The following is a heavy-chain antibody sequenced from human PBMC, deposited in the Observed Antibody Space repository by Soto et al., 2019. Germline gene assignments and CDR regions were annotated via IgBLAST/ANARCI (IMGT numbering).Heavy chain of an antibody. V-gene: IGHV3-66*01. CDR1: GFTVSSNY. Sequence: EVQLVESGGGLVQPGGSLRLSCAASGFTVSSNYMSWVRQAPGKGLERVSVIYSGGSTYYADSVKGRFTISRDNSKNTLYLQMNSLRAEDTAVYYCARGKDRIYYFDYWGQGTLVTVSS. J-gene: IGHJ4*02. D-gene: IGHD2-21*01. CDR2: IYSGGST. CDR3: ARGKDRIYYFDY.